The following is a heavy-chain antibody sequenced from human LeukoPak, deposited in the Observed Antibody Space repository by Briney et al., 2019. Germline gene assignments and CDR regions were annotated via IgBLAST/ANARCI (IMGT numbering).Heavy chain of an antibody. D-gene: IGHD4-23*01. V-gene: IGHV3-15*01. CDR3: TSLVGSPTY. CDR2: IKSKRDGETT. Sequence: GGSLRLSCAGSGFNFHYAWMTWVRQAPGKGLEWVGRIKSKRDGETTDYAALVKSRFSISRDDSKNTMYLQMNSLRTEDTAVYYCTSLVGSPTYWGQGALVTVSS. CDR1: GFNFHYAW. J-gene: IGHJ4*02.